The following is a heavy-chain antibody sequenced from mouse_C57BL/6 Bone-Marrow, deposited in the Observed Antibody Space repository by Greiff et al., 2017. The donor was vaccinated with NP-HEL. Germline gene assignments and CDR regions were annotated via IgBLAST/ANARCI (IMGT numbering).Heavy chain of an antibody. J-gene: IGHJ3*01. Sequence: EVKLMESGGGLVQPKGSLKLSCAASGFSFNTYAMNWVRQAPGKGLEWVARIRSKSNNYATYYADSVKDRFTISRDDSESMLYLQMKNLKTEDTAMYYCVKYGNIAYWGQGTLVTVSA. V-gene: IGHV10-1*01. D-gene: IGHD2-1*01. CDR3: VKYGNIAY. CDR2: IRSKSNNYAT. CDR1: GFSFNTYA.